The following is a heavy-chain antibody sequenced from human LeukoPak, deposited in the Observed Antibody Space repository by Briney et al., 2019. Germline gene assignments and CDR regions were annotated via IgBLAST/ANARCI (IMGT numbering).Heavy chain of an antibody. D-gene: IGHD3-22*01. CDR1: GFTFSSYN. CDR3: ARDEYYDSSGYTS. CDR2: ISSSGSTI. Sequence: GGCPRLSFAASGFTFSSYNMTRGRPAPGEGVGGVLYISSSGSTIYYADSVKGRFTISRDNAKNSLYLQMNSLRAEDTAVYYCARDEYYDSSGYTSWGQGTLVTVSS. V-gene: IGHV3-48*01. J-gene: IGHJ4*02.